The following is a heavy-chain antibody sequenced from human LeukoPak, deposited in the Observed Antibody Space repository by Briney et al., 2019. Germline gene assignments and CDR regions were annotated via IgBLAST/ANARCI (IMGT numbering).Heavy chain of an antibody. CDR1: GGTFSSYA. D-gene: IGHD3-22*01. Sequence: SVKVSCKSSGGTFSSYAISWVRQAPGQGLEWMGRIIPILGIANYPQKFQGRVTITADKSTSTAYMELSSLRSEDTAVYYCARGGSSGYYFRDYYYYGMDVWGQGTTVTVSS. CDR3: ARGGSSGYYFRDYYYYGMDV. V-gene: IGHV1-69*04. J-gene: IGHJ6*02. CDR2: IIPILGIA.